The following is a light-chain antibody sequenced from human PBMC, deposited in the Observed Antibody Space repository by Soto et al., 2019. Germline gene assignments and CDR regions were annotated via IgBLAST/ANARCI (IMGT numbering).Light chain of an antibody. CDR2: DAS. Sequence: EIVLTQSPGTLSLSPGERATLSCRASQSVRSSYLAWYQQKPGQPPRLLIYDASNRATGVPNRFSGSGSGTDVTLAISRLEPEDFAVYYCQQYGGSPPFGLGTKVEIK. V-gene: IGKV3-20*01. CDR1: QSVRSSY. CDR3: QQYGGSPP. J-gene: IGKJ1*01.